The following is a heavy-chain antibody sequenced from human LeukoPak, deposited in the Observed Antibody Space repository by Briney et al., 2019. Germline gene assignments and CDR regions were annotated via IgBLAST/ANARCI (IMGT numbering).Heavy chain of an antibody. CDR3: ARQLEQQAYYDY. Sequence: SETLSLTCAVYGGSFSGYYWSWIRQPPGKGLEWIGEINHSGSTNYNPSLKSRVTISVDTSKNQFSLKLSSVTAADTAVYYCARQLEQQAYYDYRGQGTLVTVSS. CDR2: INHSGST. CDR1: GGSFSGYY. V-gene: IGHV4-34*01. D-gene: IGHD6-13*01. J-gene: IGHJ4*02.